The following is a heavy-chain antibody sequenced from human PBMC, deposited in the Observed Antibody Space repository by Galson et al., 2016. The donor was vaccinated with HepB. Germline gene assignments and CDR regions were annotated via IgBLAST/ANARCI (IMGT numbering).Heavy chain of an antibody. D-gene: IGHD6-13*01. Sequence: TLSLTCSVTGDSISGGGYYWPWIRQRPGKGLEWIGYIYHSGSTDFTPSLRSRIAMSVDTSKNQFSLKINSVTAADTAIYYCARGSSSWYNAEFFRHWGQGTLVTVSS. CDR2: IYHSGST. CDR3: ARGSSSWYNAEFFRH. CDR1: GDSISGGGYY. J-gene: IGHJ1*01. V-gene: IGHV4-31*03.